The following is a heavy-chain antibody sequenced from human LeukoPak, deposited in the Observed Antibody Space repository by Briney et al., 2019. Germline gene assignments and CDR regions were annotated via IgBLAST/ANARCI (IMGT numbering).Heavy chain of an antibody. J-gene: IGHJ4*02. CDR1: GFTFSSYS. V-gene: IGHV3-48*02. Sequence: GGSLRLSCAASGFTFSSYSMNWVRQSPGKGLEWLSYISGGSDTRYHADSLKGRFTISRDNAKNSLYLQMNSLRDEDTAVYYCARDSQRYSYGYADYWGQGTLVTVSS. CDR2: ISGGSDTR. D-gene: IGHD5-18*01. CDR3: ARDSQRYSYGYADY.